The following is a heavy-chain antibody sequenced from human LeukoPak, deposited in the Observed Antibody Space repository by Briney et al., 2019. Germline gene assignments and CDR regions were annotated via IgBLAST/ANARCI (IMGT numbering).Heavy chain of an antibody. V-gene: IGHV3-21*01. CDR3: ARDWGTGDF. CDR1: GFTLSDYC. Sequence: PGGSLRLSCAPSGFTLSDYCMSCVRQAPGKGLEWVSSISSSGSYIYYAGSVKGRFTISRDNAKSSLYLQMNSLRAEDTAVYYCARDWGTGDFWGQGTLVTVSS. J-gene: IGHJ4*02. CDR2: ISSSGSYI. D-gene: IGHD1-1*01.